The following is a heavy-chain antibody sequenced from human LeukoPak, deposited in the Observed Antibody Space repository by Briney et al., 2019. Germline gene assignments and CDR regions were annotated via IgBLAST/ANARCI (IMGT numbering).Heavy chain of an antibody. D-gene: IGHD5-12*01. Sequence: GGSLRLSCEASGFTFGNYWMSWVRQAPGKGLEWVANIKQDGSENYHVDSVKGRFTISRDNAKNSLYLQMNSLRAEDTAVYYCARVGGYYWIDFWGQGTLVTVSS. CDR1: GFTFGNYW. CDR2: IKQDGSEN. CDR3: ARVGGYYWIDF. J-gene: IGHJ5*01. V-gene: IGHV3-7*02.